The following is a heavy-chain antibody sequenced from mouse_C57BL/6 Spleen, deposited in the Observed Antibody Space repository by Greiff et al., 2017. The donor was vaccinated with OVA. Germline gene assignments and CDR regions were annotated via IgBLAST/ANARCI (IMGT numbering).Heavy chain of an antibody. Sequence: VQLQQSGPGMVKPSQSLSLTCTVTGYSITSGYDWHWIRHFPGNKLEWMGYISYSGSTNYNPSLKSRISITHDTSKNHFFLKLNSVTTEDTATYYCARETMVTTKYFDVWGTGTTVTVSS. CDR1: GYSITSGYD. CDR2: ISYSGST. CDR3: ARETMVTTKYFDV. D-gene: IGHD2-2*01. V-gene: IGHV3-1*01. J-gene: IGHJ1*03.